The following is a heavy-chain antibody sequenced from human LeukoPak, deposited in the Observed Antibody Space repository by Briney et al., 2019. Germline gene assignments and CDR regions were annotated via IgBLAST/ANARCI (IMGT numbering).Heavy chain of an antibody. J-gene: IGHJ6*02. Sequence: GASVKVSCKASGYTFASYDINWVRQATGQGLEWMGWMNPNSGNTGYAQKFQGRVTMTRNTSISTAYMELSSLRSEDTAVCYCARRICSSTSCKFYYYYGMDVWGQGTTVTVSS. CDR1: GYTFASYD. CDR3: ARRICSSTSCKFYYYYGMDV. CDR2: MNPNSGNT. D-gene: IGHD2-2*01. V-gene: IGHV1-8*01.